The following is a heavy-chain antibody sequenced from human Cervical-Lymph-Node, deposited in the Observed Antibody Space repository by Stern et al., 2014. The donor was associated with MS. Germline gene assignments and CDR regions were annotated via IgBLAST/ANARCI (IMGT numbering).Heavy chain of an antibody. J-gene: IGHJ4*02. CDR1: GYTFTSYA. V-gene: IGHV7-4-1*02. Sequence: QVQLVQSGSELKKPGASVKVSCKASGYTFTSYAMNWARQAPGQGLEWMGWINTNTGNPTYAQGFTGRFVFSLDTSVSTAYLQISSLKAEDTAVYYCARDRPDYDFWSGYSTHFDYWGQGTLVTVSS. CDR3: ARDRPDYDFWSGYSTHFDY. CDR2: INTNTGNP. D-gene: IGHD3-3*01.